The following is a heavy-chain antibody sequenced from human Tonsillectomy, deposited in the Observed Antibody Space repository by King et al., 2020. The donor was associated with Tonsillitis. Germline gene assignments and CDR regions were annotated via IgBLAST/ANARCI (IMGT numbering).Heavy chain of an antibody. D-gene: IGHD3-22*01. CDR3: ARARLLCGYPRDAFDI. CDR2: ISVYNGNT. J-gene: IGHJ3*02. CDR1: GYTFTNYG. Sequence: VQLVESGAEVKKPGASVKVSCTASGYTFTNYGISWVRQAPGQGLEWMGWISVYNGNTNYAQKLQGRVTMTTDTSTSTAYIELRSLRSDDRAVYYCARARLLCGYPRDAFDIWGQETMVTVSS. V-gene: IGHV1-18*01.